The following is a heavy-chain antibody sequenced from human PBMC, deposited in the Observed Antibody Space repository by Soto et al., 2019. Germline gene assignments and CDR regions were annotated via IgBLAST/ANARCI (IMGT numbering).Heavy chain of an antibody. CDR1: GGSISSYY. V-gene: IGHV4-59*01. Sequence: PSETLSLTCTVSGGSISSYYWSWIRQPPGKRLEWIGYMYYSGSTNYNPSLKSRVSISVDTSKNQFSLKLYSVTAADTAVYYCARVGLLWFGENDAFDIWGQGTMVTVSS. CDR3: ARVGLLWFGENDAFDI. CDR2: MYYSGST. J-gene: IGHJ3*02. D-gene: IGHD3-10*01.